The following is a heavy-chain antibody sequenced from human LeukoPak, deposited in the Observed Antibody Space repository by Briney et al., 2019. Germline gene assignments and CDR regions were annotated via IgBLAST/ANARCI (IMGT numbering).Heavy chain of an antibody. V-gene: IGHV3-30*02. CDR2: IRYDGSNK. CDR1: GFTFSSYG. CDR3: AKDYGGNKGLFDY. D-gene: IGHD4-23*01. Sequence: PGGSLRLSCAASGFTFSSYGMHWVRQAPGKGLEWVAFIRYDGSNKYYADSVKGRFTISRENSKNTLYLQMNSLRAEDTAVYYCAKDYGGNKGLFDYWGQGTLVTVPS. J-gene: IGHJ4*02.